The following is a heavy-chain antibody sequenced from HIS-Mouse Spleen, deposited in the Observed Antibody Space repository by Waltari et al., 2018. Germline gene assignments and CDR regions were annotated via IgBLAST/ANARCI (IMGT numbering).Heavy chain of an antibody. CDR2: FDPEDGET. J-gene: IGHJ4*02. CDR1: GYTLTELS. Sequence: QVQLVQSGAEVKKPGASVKVSCKVSGYTLTELSMHWVRQAPGKGLEWMGGFDPEDGETIYAQKFQGRVTITADKSTSTAYMELSSLRSEDTAVYYCARDGTTAYWGQGTLVTVSS. V-gene: IGHV1-24*01. CDR3: ARDGTTAY. D-gene: IGHD1-7*01.